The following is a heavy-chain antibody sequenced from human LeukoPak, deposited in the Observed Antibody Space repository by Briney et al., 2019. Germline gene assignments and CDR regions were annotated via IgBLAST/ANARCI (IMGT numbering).Heavy chain of an antibody. CDR3: ARDPCHGALDY. CDR1: GFTFSSSW. D-gene: IGHD2-2*01. V-gene: IGHV3-7*03. Sequence: GGSLRLSCVASGFTFSSSWMSWVRRAPGKGLEWVANIKQDGTEEYYVDSVRGRFSISKDNAKNFLYLQMNSLRAEDTAVYYCARDPCHGALDYWGQGALVTVSS. CDR2: IKQDGTEE. J-gene: IGHJ4*02.